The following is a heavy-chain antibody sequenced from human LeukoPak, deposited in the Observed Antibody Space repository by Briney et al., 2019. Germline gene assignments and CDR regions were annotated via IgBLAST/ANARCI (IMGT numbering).Heavy chain of an antibody. D-gene: IGHD3-10*01. V-gene: IGHV3-11*03. CDR2: ISSSSSYT. J-gene: IGHJ4*02. Sequence: PGGSLRLSCAASGFTFSDYYMSWIRQAPGKGLEWVSYISSSSSYTNYADSVKGRFTISRDNAKNSLYLQMNSLRADDTAVYYCARRLVRGVFDYWGQGTLVTVSS. CDR1: GFTFSDYY. CDR3: ARRLVRGVFDY.